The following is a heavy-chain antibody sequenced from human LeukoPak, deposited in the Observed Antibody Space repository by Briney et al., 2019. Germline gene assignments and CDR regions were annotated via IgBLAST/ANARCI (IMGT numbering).Heavy chain of an antibody. Sequence: GGSLRLSCAASGFTFSSFAMSWVRQAPGKGLEWVSAISGSGGSTYYADSVKGRFTISRDNSKNTLYLQMNSLRAEDTAAYYCAKALPRPPNFDYWGQGTLVTVSS. J-gene: IGHJ4*02. CDR3: AKALPRPPNFDY. CDR2: ISGSGGST. V-gene: IGHV3-23*01. CDR1: GFTFSSFA.